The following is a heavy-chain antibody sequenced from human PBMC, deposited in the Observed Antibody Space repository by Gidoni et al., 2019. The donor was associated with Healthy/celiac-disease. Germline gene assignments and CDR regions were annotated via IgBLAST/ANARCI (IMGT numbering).Heavy chain of an antibody. J-gene: IGHJ4*02. CDR3: ARGTPRGGYYYFDY. D-gene: IGHD3-22*01. Sequence: EVQLVASGGGLVQPGGSLRLSCAASGFTFSSYDLHWARQATGKGLEWVSAIGTAGDTYYPGSVKGRFTISRENAKNSLYLQMNSLRAGDTAVYYCARGTPRGGYYYFDYWGQGTLVTVSS. CDR2: IGTAGDT. V-gene: IGHV3-13*01. CDR1: GFTFSSYD.